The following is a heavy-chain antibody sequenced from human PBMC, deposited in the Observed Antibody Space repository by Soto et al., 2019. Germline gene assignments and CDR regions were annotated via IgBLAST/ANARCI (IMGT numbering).Heavy chain of an antibody. V-gene: IGHV4-59*01. D-gene: IGHD3-3*02. CDR3: ATELHSWTTVGPISWAH. CDR2: IYYSGST. CDR1: GGSISSYY. J-gene: IGHJ4*02. Sequence: SETLSLTCTVSGGSISSYYWSWIRQPPGKGLEWIGYIYYSGSTNYNPSLKSRVTISVDTSKNQFSLKLSSVTAADTAVYFCATELHSWTTVGPISWAHWGQGTLVTVSS.